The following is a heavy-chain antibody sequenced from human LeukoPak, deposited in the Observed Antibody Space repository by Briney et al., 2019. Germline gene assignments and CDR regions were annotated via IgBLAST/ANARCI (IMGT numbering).Heavy chain of an antibody. D-gene: IGHD2-15*01. V-gene: IGHV3-23*01. Sequence: PGGSLRLSCAASGFTFSSYAMSWVRQAPGKWLEWVSAISGSGGSTYYADSVKGRFTISRDNSKNTLYLQMNSLRAEDTAVYYCAKAPVTTCSGAYCYPFDYWSQGTLVTVSS. J-gene: IGHJ4*02. CDR2: ISGSGGST. CDR3: AKAPVTTCSGAYCYPFDY. CDR1: GFTFSSYA.